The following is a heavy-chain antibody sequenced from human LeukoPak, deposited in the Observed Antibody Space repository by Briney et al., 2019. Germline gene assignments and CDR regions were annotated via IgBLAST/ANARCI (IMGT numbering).Heavy chain of an antibody. V-gene: IGHV4-39*01. D-gene: IGHD6-6*01. Sequence: PSETLSLTCTVSGGPISSSSYYWGWIRQPPGKGLEWIGCIYYSGSTYYNPSLKSRVTMSVDTSKSHFSLRLNSVTAADTAVYYCARQEYRPTWFDPLGQGNLVTVSS. CDR2: IYYSGST. CDR1: GGPISSSSYY. CDR3: ARQEYRPTWFDP. J-gene: IGHJ5*02.